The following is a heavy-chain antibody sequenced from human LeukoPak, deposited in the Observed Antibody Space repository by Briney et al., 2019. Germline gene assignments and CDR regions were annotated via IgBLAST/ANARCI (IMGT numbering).Heavy chain of an antibody. CDR3: ARVLTTVVFDY. D-gene: IGHD4-23*01. V-gene: IGHV4-61*08. Sequence: TSQTLSLTCTVSGGSISSGGYYWSWIRQPPGKGLEWIGYIYYSGSTNYNPSLKSRVTISVDTSKNQFSLKLSSVTAADTAVYYCARVLTTVVFDYWGQGTLVTVSS. J-gene: IGHJ4*02. CDR1: GGSISSGGYY. CDR2: IYYSGST.